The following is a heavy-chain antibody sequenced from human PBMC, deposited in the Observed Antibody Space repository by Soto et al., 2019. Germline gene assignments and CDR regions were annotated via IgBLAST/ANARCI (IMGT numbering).Heavy chain of an antibody. D-gene: IGHD1-7*01. J-gene: IGHJ4*02. V-gene: IGHV1-18*01. CDR2: INATNGVT. Sequence: ASVKVSCKASGFTFTNYGFTWVRQAPGQGLEWMGWINATNGVTKYAQKFQGRVTITTDTAASTVYMELRSLRSEDTAVYYCASLDWNLVSWGQGTLVTVSS. CDR3: ASLDWNLVS. CDR1: GFTFTNYG.